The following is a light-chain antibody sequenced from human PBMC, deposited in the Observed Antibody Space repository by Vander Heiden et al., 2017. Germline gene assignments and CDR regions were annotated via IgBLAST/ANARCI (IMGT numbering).Light chain of an antibody. J-gene: IGLJ2*01. CDR3: QAWDSSTAV. Sequence: SYELTQPPSVSVSPGQTASISCSGDKLGDEYACWYQQKPGQSPVLVIYKDNKRPSGIPERFSGSNSGNTATLTISGTQAMDEDDYYCQAWDSSTAVFGGGTKLTVL. V-gene: IGLV3-1*01. CDR2: KDN. CDR1: KLGDEY.